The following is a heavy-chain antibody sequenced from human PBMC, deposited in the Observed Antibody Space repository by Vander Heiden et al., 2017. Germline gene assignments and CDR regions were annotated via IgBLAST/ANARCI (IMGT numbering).Heavy chain of an antibody. CDR1: GFTVSGNS. J-gene: IGHJ6*02. V-gene: IGHV3-53*01. Sequence: EVQLVESGGGLIQPGGSLRPSCAASGFTVSGNSMGWVRQAPGKGLEWVSVMFGGGSTYYADSVKGRFTISRDNSKNTLYLQMNSLRGEDTAVYYCARGYCNRTSCYYGMDVWGQGTTVTVSS. D-gene: IGHD2-2*01. CDR2: MFGGGST. CDR3: ARGYCNRTSCYYGMDV.